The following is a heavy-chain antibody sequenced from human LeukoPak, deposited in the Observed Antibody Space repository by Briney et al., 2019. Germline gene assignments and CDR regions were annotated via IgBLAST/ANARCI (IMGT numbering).Heavy chain of an antibody. CDR2: ISGSGGST. D-gene: IGHD6-19*01. CDR3: ARGYHSSGWRDAFDI. CDR1: GFTFSSYA. Sequence: PGGSLRLSCAASGFTFSSYAMSWVRQAPGKGLEWVSAISGSGGSTYYADSVKGRFTISRDNSKNTLYLQMNSLRAEDTAMYYCARGYHSSGWRDAFDIWGQGTMVTVSS. V-gene: IGHV3-23*01. J-gene: IGHJ3*02.